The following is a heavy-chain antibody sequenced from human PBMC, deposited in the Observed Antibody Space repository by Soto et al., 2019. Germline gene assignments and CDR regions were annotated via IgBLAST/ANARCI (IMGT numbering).Heavy chain of an antibody. Sequence: GASVKVSFKASGYSFTNNDVTWVRQATGQGREWMGWMNPGSGDTGYAQKFQGRVTMTRDISIATAYMELSSLRSDDTAIYYCARMATFGSLNWFDPWGQGTLVTVSS. V-gene: IGHV1-8*01. D-gene: IGHD3-16*01. CDR1: GYSFTNND. CDR3: ARMATFGSLNWFDP. J-gene: IGHJ5*02. CDR2: MNPGSGDT.